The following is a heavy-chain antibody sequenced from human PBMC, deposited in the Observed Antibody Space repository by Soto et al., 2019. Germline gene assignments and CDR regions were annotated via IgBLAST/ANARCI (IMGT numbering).Heavy chain of an antibody. CDR1: GGPLGGDY. D-gene: IGHD1-1*01. CDR2: VRYSGST. CDR3: AGGGTWPTRFDP. V-gene: IGHV4-34*01. Sequence: SETLSLTCVAYGGPLGGDYWSWIRQSPGKGLEWIGEVRYSGSTNYNPSLKSRVTISMDTSKNQVSLKVTSMTAADTAVYFCAGGGTWPTRFDPWGQGTLVTVS. J-gene: IGHJ5*02.